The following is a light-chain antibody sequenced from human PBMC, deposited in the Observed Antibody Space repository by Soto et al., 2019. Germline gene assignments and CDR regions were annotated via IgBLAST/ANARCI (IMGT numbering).Light chain of an antibody. J-gene: IGLJ3*02. Sequence: QSVLTQPPSASGTPGQRVTISCSGSSSNIGTNTVNWYQQFPRSAPKLLMYSSNQRPSGVPDRFSGSKSGTSASLAISGLQFEDGGDYYCAAWDGSLKVVLFGGGTKLTVL. CDR1: SSNIGTNT. V-gene: IGLV1-44*01. CDR2: SSN. CDR3: AAWDGSLKVVL.